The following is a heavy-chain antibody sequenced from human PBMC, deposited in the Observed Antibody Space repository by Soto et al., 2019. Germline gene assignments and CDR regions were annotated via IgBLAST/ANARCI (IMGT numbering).Heavy chain of an antibody. Sequence: QVQLVQSGAEVKKPGASVKVSCKASGYTFTSYGISWVRQAPGQGLEWMGWISAYNGNTNYAQKLQGRVTMTTDTSTTTAYMELRSLRSDDTAVYYCARVWGITIFGVVTHFDSGGQGTLVTVSS. CDR3: ARVWGITIFGVVTHFDS. CDR2: ISAYNGNT. J-gene: IGHJ4*02. D-gene: IGHD3-3*01. V-gene: IGHV1-18*04. CDR1: GYTFTSYG.